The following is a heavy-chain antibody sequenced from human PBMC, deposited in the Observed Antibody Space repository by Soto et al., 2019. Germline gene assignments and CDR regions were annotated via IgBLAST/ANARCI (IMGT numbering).Heavy chain of an antibody. CDR3: ASSYFYDSGGYYPFDN. CDR1: GFSFGTYA. CDR2: ISDDGNTK. D-gene: IGHD3-22*01. V-gene: IGHV3-30-3*01. Sequence: QVQLVESGGGVVQPGTSLRLSCAASGFSFGTYAMYWVRQAPGRGLEWVAVISDDGNTKYYADYVKGRFTISRDNSRNTLYMEIYSLRTDDAAVYYCASSYFYDSGGYYPFDNWGQGTLVTVSS. J-gene: IGHJ4*02.